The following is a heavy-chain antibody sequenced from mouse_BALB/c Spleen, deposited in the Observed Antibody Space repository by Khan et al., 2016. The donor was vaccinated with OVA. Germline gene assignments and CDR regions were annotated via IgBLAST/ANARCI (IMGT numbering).Heavy chain of an antibody. CDR3: ARVNGSSGVDY. CDR2: IGSGGST. V-gene: IGHV5-6-5*01. Sequence: EVELVESGGGLVNPGGSLKLSFAASGFTFSSYPMSWVRQTPEKRLEWVASIGSGGSTYYADSVKGRFTISRGNARNVLYLQMSSLRSEDTAMHFCARVNGSSGVDYWGQGTTLTVSS. J-gene: IGHJ2*01. CDR1: GFTFSSYP. D-gene: IGHD1-1*01.